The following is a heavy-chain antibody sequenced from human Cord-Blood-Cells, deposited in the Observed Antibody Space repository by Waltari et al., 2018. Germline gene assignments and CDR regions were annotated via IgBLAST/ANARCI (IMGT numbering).Heavy chain of an antibody. CDR3: ARRGRDSGSYYFDY. CDR1: GGSLSSSSSY. J-gene: IGHJ4*02. CDR2: IYYSGST. Sequence: QLQLQESGPGLVKPSEPLSLTCTVPGGSLSSSSSYWGWIGQPPGKGLEWIGSIYYSGSTYYNPSLKSRVTISVDTSKNQFSLKLSSVTAADTAVYYCARRGRDSGSYYFDYWGQGTLVTVSS. V-gene: IGHV4-39*07. D-gene: IGHD1-26*01.